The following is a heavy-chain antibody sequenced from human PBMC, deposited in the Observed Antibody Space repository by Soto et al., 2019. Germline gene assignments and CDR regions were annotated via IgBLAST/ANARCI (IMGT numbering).Heavy chain of an antibody. J-gene: IGHJ4*02. Sequence: ASVKVSCKASGYTFTGYYMHWVRQAPGQGLEWMGWINPNSGGTNYAQKFQGCVTMTRDTSISTAYMELSRLRSDVTAVYYCARVGYCSGGSCWDYWGQGTLVTVSS. V-gene: IGHV1-2*04. CDR2: INPNSGGT. CDR3: ARVGYCSGGSCWDY. CDR1: GYTFTGYY. D-gene: IGHD2-15*01.